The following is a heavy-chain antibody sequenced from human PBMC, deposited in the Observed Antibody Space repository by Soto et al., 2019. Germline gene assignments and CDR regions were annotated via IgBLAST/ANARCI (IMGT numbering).Heavy chain of an antibody. CDR1: GGSISSGGYY. CDR2: IYYSGST. D-gene: IGHD3-22*01. V-gene: IGHV4-31*03. Sequence: SETLSLTCTVSGGSISSGGYYWSWIRQHPGKGLEWIGYIYYSGSTYYNPSLKSRVTISVDTSKNQFSLKLSSVTAADTAVYYCARATSYYYDSSGYLAWFDPLGQRTLVTVSS. CDR3: ARATSYYYDSSGYLAWFDP. J-gene: IGHJ5*02.